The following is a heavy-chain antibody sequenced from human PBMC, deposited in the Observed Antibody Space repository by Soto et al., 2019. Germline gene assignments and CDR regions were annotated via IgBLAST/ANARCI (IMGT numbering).Heavy chain of an antibody. CDR1: GFTFSSYA. CDR3: ARGGIRTSQYYLDY. V-gene: IGHV3-30-3*01. Sequence: QVQLVESGGGVVQPGRSLRLSCAASGFTFSSYAMHWVRQAPGKGLEWVALISYDGGNKYYTDSVKGRFTISRDNSKNTLYLQMNSVRAEDTALYYCARGGIRTSQYYLDYWGQETLVTVSS. D-gene: IGHD1-20*01. CDR2: ISYDGGNK. J-gene: IGHJ4*02.